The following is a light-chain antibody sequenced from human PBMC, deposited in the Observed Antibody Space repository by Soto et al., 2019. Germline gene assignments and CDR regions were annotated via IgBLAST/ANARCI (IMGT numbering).Light chain of an antibody. Sequence: QSVLTQPPSESGTPGQRVTISCSTSSSNLGDNTVNWYQQVPGTAPKLLIYSYDQRPSGVPDRFSGSKSGTSASLAISGLQSEDEADYYCAAWDASLDGYVFGTGTKVTVL. CDR1: SSNLGDNT. V-gene: IGLV1-44*01. CDR2: SYD. J-gene: IGLJ1*01. CDR3: AAWDASLDGYV.